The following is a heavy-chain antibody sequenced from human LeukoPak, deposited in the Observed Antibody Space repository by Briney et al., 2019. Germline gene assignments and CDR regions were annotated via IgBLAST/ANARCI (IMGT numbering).Heavy chain of an antibody. D-gene: IGHD4-17*01. J-gene: IGHJ4*02. V-gene: IGHV4-34*01. CDR1: GGSFSGYY. CDR3: AKSAAYGIIDY. CDR2: INHSGST. Sequence: SETLSLTCAVYGGSFSGYYMRWIRQPPGQGLEWMGEINHSGSTNYNPSLESRSTISLDTSKNQFFLKLNSVTAADTAMYYCAKSAAYGIIDYLGQGTLVTVSS.